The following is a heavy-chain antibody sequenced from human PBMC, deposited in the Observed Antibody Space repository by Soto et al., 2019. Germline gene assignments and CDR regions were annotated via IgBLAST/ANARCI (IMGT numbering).Heavy chain of an antibody. D-gene: IGHD2-21*02. Sequence: EVQLLESGGGLVQPGGSLRLSCAASGFTFSSYAMSWVRQAPGKGLEWVSAISGSGGSTYYADSVKGRFTISSDNSKNTLYLQMNSLRAEDTAVYYCAKSPIVVVTALPDYWGQGTLVTVSS. J-gene: IGHJ4*02. CDR2: ISGSGGST. V-gene: IGHV3-23*01. CDR3: AKSPIVVVTALPDY. CDR1: GFTFSSYA.